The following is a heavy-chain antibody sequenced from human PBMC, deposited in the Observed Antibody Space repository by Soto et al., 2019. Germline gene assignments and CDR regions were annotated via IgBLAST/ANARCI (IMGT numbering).Heavy chain of an antibody. D-gene: IGHD3-10*01. CDR2: IFPGGGT. CDR1: EFTVSKNY. Sequence: GGSLRLSCAASEFTVSKNYMSWVRQAPGKGLEWVSVIFPGGGTYYADSVKGRFAISRHNSKNTLYLQMNSLRAEDTAVYYCVRCDYGWDDDYYYYMDVWGKGTTVTVSS. J-gene: IGHJ6*03. CDR3: VRCDYGWDDDYYYYMDV. V-gene: IGHV3-53*04.